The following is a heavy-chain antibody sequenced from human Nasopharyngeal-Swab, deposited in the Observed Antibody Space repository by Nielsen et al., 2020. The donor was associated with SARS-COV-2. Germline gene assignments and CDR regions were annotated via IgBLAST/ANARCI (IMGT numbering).Heavy chain of an antibody. D-gene: IGHD3-22*01. V-gene: IGHV5-51*01. CDR2: IYPGDSDT. J-gene: IGHJ3*02. CDR1: GYSFTSYW. CDR3: SGSGYYHPGAFDI. Sequence: GGSLRLSCKGSGYSFTSYWIGWVRQMPGKGLEWMGIIYPGDSDTRYSPSFQGQVTISADKSISTAYLQWSSLKASDTAMYYCSGSGYYHPGAFDIWGQGTMVTVSS.